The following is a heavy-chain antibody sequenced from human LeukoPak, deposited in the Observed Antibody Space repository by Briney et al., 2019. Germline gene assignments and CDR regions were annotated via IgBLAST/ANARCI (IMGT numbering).Heavy chain of an antibody. CDR1: GGSISSGGYY. Sequence: PSQTLSLTCTVSGGSISSGGYYWSWIRQHPGTGLEWIGYIYYSGSTYYNPSLKSRVTISVDTSKNQFSLKLSSVTAADTAVCYCARLGITFGGVPTGFDPWGQGTLVTVSS. CDR2: IYYSGST. V-gene: IGHV4-31*03. D-gene: IGHD3-16*01. J-gene: IGHJ5*02. CDR3: ARLGITFGGVPTGFDP.